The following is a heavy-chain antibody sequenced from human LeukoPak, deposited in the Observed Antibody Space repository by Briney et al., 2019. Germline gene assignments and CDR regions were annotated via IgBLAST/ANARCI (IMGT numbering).Heavy chain of an antibody. CDR2: IKADGSEK. Sequence: GGSLRLSCAASGFSFSGHWMNWVRQPPGNGLEWVANIKADGSEKYYVDSVKGRFTISRDDAKRTVDLQMDNLRAEDTAIYYCAYRNNFEYWGQGALVTVSS. CDR3: AYRNNFEY. J-gene: IGHJ4*02. D-gene: IGHD1-26*01. V-gene: IGHV3-7*03. CDR1: GFSFSGHW.